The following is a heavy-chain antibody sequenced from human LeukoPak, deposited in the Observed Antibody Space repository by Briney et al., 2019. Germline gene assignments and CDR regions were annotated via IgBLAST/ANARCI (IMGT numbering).Heavy chain of an antibody. V-gene: IGHV3-48*01. Sequence: GGSLRLSCSASGFTFSSYTMNWVRQPPGKGPEWVPNIGISSTTIYYADSVKGRFTISRDNAENSLYLQMNSLRADDTAVYYCARFAAGGSYYYYMDVWGKGTTVTVSS. D-gene: IGHD6-25*01. CDR2: IGISSTTI. CDR3: ARFAAGGSYYYYMDV. CDR1: GFTFSSYT. J-gene: IGHJ6*03.